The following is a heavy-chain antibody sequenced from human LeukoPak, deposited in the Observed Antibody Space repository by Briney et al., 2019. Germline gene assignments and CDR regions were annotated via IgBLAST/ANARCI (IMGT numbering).Heavy chain of an antibody. Sequence: SETLPLTCTVSGGSISSYYWTWIRQPPGKGLEWIGHIYYSGSTNYNPSLKSPVTISIDTSKNQFSLKLNSVTAADTAVYYCARYKTLYYADAFDVWGQGTTVTVSS. D-gene: IGHD3-16*01. V-gene: IGHV4-59*01. CDR3: ARYKTLYYADAFDV. CDR2: IYYSGST. CDR1: GGSISSYY. J-gene: IGHJ3*01.